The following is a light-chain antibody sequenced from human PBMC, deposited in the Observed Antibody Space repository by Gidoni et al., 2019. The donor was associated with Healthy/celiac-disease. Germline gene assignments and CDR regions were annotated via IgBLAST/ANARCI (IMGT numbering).Light chain of an antibody. V-gene: IGKV1-39*01. CDR3: QKSYSTPHT. J-gene: IGKJ2*01. CDR2: AAS. Sequence: IQLTQSPSSLSDSVGDRVTITCRASQSISSHLNGYQQKPGKAPKLLIYAASSWQSGVPSRFSGIGSGTDLTLTSSSRQPEDLETYYCQKSYSTPHTFGQGTKLEIK. CDR1: QSISSH.